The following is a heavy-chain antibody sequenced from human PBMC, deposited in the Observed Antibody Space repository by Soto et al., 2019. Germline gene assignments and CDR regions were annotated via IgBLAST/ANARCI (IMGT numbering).Heavy chain of an antibody. CDR1: GDSISSPF. CDR3: SRGLSGYETMPYYFDS. Sequence: SETLSLTCTVSGDSISSPFWTWIRQPPVKGLEWIGYLYYSGSTNYNPSLKSRVTMLVDTSKNQFSLTLSSVTAADTAVYFCSRGLSGYETMPYYFDSWGQGTLVTVSS. J-gene: IGHJ4*02. V-gene: IGHV4-59*11. CDR2: LYYSGST. D-gene: IGHD3-9*01.